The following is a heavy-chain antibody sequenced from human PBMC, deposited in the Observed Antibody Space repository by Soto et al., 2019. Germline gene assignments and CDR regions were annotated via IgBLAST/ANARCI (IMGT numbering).Heavy chain of an antibody. J-gene: IGHJ4*02. Sequence: QVQLQQWGAGLLKPSETLSLTCAVYGGCFSGYYWSWIRQPPGKGLEWIGKINHSGSTNYNPSLKSRVTISVDTSKNQFSLKLSSVTAADTDVYYCARGPIKVTTLYYWGQGTLVTVSS. CDR2: INHSGST. CDR1: GGCFSGYY. D-gene: IGHD4-17*01. CDR3: ARGPIKVTTLYY. V-gene: IGHV4-34*01.